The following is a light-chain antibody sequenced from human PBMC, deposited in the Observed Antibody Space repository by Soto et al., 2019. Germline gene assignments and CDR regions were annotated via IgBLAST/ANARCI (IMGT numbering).Light chain of an antibody. CDR3: AGWDDSLTGYV. Sequence: QSVLAQPPSASGTPGQRVTISCSGGNSNIRGNYVYWYQQFPGTAPKLLIYRNNQRPSGVPDRFSGSKSGTSASLAISGLRSEDEAAYYCAGWDDSLTGYVFGPGTKVTVL. J-gene: IGLJ1*01. CDR2: RNN. CDR1: NSNIRGNY. V-gene: IGLV1-47*01.